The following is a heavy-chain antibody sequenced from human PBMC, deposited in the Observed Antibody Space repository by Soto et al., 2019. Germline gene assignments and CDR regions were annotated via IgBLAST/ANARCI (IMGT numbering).Heavy chain of an antibody. J-gene: IGHJ6*02. V-gene: IGHV1-69*13. Sequence: GASVKVSCKASGGTFSSYAISWVRQAPGQGLEWMGGIIPIFGTANYAQKFQGRVTITADESTSTAYMELSSLRSEDTAVYYCARGAPPEYSSGWYDPRAVGGMDVWGQGXTVTVSS. CDR2: IIPIFGTA. CDR3: ARGAPPEYSSGWYDPRAVGGMDV. CDR1: GGTFSSYA. D-gene: IGHD6-19*01.